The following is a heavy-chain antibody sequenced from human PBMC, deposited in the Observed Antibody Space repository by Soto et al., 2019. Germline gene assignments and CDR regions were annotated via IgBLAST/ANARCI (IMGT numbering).Heavy chain of an antibody. V-gene: IGHV2-5*01. CDR1: GISLSTSGVG. J-gene: IGHJ3*02. CDR3: ARGLATLPVFAFDI. Sequence: QITLKGSGPTLLKPTQTLTLTCTLSGISLSTSGVGLGWILQTPGKALEWLALVYWNDDKHYSPSLKSRLTITKDTPKNQAVLTMTYMDPVDTATYYCARGLATLPVFAFDIWGQGTVVTVSS. CDR2: VYWNDDK. D-gene: IGHD1-1*01.